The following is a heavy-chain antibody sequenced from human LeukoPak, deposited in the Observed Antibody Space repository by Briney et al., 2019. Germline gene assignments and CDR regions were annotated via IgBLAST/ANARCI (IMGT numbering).Heavy chain of an antibody. Sequence: ASVTVSCKASGGTFSGYAISWVRQAPGQGLEWMGGIIPIFGTANYAQKFQGRVTITADESTSTAYMELSSLRSEDTAVYYCARDLVFGNGHWFDPWGQGTLVTVSS. CDR1: GGTFSGYA. V-gene: IGHV1-69*13. J-gene: IGHJ5*02. CDR3: ARDLVFGNGHWFDP. D-gene: IGHD3-3*01. CDR2: IIPIFGTA.